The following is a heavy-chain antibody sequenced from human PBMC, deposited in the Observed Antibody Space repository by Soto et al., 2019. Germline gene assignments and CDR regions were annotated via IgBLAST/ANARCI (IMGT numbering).Heavy chain of an antibody. CDR1: GYPFNTYY. D-gene: IGHD2-21*02. V-gene: IGHV1-46*02. J-gene: IGHJ4*02. Sequence: QVQLVQSGAEVKKPGASVKVSCKSSGYPFNTYYLHWVRQAPGQGLEWMGMIHPSGGGSTYAQKFPGRVTMTMDSATSTVFMELTSLRSADTAVYYCARGGHIAVVTDSFDYWGQGTLVTVSS. CDR2: IHPSGGGS. CDR3: ARGGHIAVVTDSFDY.